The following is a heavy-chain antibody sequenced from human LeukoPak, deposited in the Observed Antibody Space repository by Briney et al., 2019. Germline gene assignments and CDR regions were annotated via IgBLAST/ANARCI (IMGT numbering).Heavy chain of an antibody. D-gene: IGHD4-23*01. Sequence: ASVKVSCKASGYTFASYDINWVRQAPGQGLEWMGWISAYNGNTNYAQKLQGRVTMTTDTSTSTAYMELRSLRSDDTAVYYCAREGETTVAFDYWGQGTLVTVSS. V-gene: IGHV1-18*01. CDR3: AREGETTVAFDY. CDR1: GYTFASYD. CDR2: ISAYNGNT. J-gene: IGHJ4*02.